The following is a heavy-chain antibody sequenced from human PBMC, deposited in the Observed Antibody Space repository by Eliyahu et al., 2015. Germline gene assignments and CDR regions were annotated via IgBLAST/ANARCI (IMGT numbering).Heavy chain of an antibody. D-gene: IGHD3-3*01. CDR1: GFTFDDYE. J-gene: IGHJ4*02. V-gene: IGHV3-48*03. CDR2: ISFGGDTT. CDR3: ARVTTIWYYSDI. Sequence: EVSLVESGGGLVQPGGSLRLSCVASGFTFDDYEMIWVRQAPGKGLEWISYISFGGDTTSYADSVKGRFSVSRDNARNSLYLQMNSLRGDDTAIYFCARVTTIWYYSDIWGQGTLVTVSS.